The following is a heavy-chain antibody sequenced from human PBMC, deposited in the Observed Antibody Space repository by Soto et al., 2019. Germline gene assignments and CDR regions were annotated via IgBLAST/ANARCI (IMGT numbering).Heavy chain of an antibody. CDR1: GGSISSGGYY. J-gene: IGHJ4*02. D-gene: IGHD3-10*01. Sequence: ASETLSLTCTVSGGSISSGGYYLSWIRQHPGKGLEWIGYIYYSGSTYYNPSLKSRVTISVDTSKNQFSLKLSSVTAADTAVYYCARGVTMVRGVIHTPYFDYWGQGTLVTVSS. CDR3: ARGVTMVRGVIHTPYFDY. V-gene: IGHV4-31*03. CDR2: IYYSGST.